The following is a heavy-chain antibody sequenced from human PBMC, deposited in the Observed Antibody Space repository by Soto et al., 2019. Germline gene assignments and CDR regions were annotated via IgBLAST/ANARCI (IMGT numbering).Heavy chain of an antibody. J-gene: IGHJ4*02. Sequence: QVQLVQAGAEEKKPGASVKVSCKASGYTFTSYAMHWVRQAPGQRLEWMGGINAGNGNTKYSQKFQGRVTITRDTSASTAYMELSSLRSEDTAVYYCAISPGIAVADYWGQGPLVTVSS. CDR3: AISPGIAVADY. D-gene: IGHD6-19*01. V-gene: IGHV1-3*05. CDR2: INAGNGNT. CDR1: GYTFTSYA.